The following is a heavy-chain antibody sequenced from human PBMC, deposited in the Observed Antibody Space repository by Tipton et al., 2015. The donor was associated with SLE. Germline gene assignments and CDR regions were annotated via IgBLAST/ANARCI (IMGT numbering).Heavy chain of an antibody. CDR1: GGSISSNSHR. J-gene: IGHJ3*01. CDR2: AFYTGST. CDR3: ARYSKSWTKVFDS. V-gene: IGHV4-39*07. Sequence: GLVKPSETLSLTCTVSGGSISSNSHRWGWIRQTPGKGLEWIGSAFYTGSTYYNPSLKSRVTISLDTSEKQFSLKLSSVTAADTAVYYCARYSKSWTKVFDSWGQGTMVTVSS. D-gene: IGHD1-26*01.